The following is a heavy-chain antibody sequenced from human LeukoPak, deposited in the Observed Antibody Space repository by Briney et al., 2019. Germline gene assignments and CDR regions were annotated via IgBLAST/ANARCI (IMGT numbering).Heavy chain of an antibody. CDR3: ARGRSSGWYGGDYDEANYFDY. J-gene: IGHJ4*02. D-gene: IGHD6-19*01. CDR1: GGTFSSYA. Sequence: SVKVSCKASGGTFSSYAISWARQAPGQGLEWMGGIIPIFGTANYAQKFQGRVTITADESTSTAYMELSSLRSEDTAVYYCARGRSSGWYGGDYDEANYFDYWGQGTLVTVSS. V-gene: IGHV1-69*13. CDR2: IIPIFGTA.